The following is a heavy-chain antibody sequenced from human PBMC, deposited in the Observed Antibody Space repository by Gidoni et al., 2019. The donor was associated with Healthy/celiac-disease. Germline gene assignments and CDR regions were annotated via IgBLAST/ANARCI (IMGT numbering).Heavy chain of an antibody. Sequence: EVQLVESGGGLVQPGGSLRLSCAASGFTFSSYSMNWVRQAPGKGLEWVSYISSSSSTIYYADSVKGRFTISRDNAKNSLYLQMNSLRAEDTAVYYCARDRWELLGYWGQGTLVTVSS. D-gene: IGHD1-26*01. CDR1: GFTFSSYS. V-gene: IGHV3-48*01. CDR2: ISSSSSTI. J-gene: IGHJ4*02. CDR3: ARDRWELLGY.